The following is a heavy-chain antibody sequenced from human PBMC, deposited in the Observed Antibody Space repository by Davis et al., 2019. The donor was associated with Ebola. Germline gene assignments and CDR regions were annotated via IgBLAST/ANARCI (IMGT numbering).Heavy chain of an antibody. CDR2: VSPTTGGT. Sequence: ASVKVSCKASDYTFSDYWLHWVRQAPGQGLEWMGWVSPTTGGTNYAPKFQGRVTMTTDTSITTAYMALSSLGSDDTAVYYCARGYGGDPGLVCWGQGTLVTVSS. CDR3: ARGYGGDPGLVC. D-gene: IGHD4-23*01. V-gene: IGHV1-2*02. CDR1: DYTFSDYW. J-gene: IGHJ4*02.